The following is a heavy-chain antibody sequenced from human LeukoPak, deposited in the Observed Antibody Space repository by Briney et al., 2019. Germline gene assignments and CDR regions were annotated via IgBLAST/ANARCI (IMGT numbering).Heavy chain of an antibody. CDR1: GFTFDDYA. V-gene: IGHV3-9*03. Sequence: SGRSLRLSCAASGFTFDDYAMHWVRQAPGKGLEWVSGISWNSGSIGYADSVKGRFTISRDNAKNSLYLQMNSLRAEDMALYCCAKVMKRFLEWLSDDAFDIWGQGTMVTVSS. J-gene: IGHJ3*02. CDR3: AKVMKRFLEWLSDDAFDI. D-gene: IGHD3-3*01. CDR2: ISWNSGSI.